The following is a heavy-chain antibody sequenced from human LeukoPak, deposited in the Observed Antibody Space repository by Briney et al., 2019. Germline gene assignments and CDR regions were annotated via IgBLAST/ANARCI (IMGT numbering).Heavy chain of an antibody. V-gene: IGHV3-48*04. Sequence: GGSLRLSCAASGFTFSSYSMNWVRQAPGKGLEWGSYISSSSSTIYYADSVKGRFTISRDNAKNSLYLQMNSLRAEDTAVYYCARSGYYDILTGYQLFDYWGQGTLVTVSS. CDR3: ARSGYYDILTGYQLFDY. D-gene: IGHD3-9*01. CDR1: GFTFSSYS. CDR2: ISSSSSTI. J-gene: IGHJ4*02.